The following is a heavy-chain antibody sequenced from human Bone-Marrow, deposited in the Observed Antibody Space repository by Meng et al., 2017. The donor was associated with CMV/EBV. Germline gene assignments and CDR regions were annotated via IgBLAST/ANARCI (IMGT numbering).Heavy chain of an antibody. J-gene: IGHJ4*02. D-gene: IGHD6-13*01. CDR2: IYYSGST. V-gene: IGHV4-39*01. CDR1: SYY. Sequence: SYYWVNWVRQAPGKGLEWIGSIYYSGSTYYNPSLKSRVTISVDTSKNQFSLKLSSVTAADTAVYYCARRRSSSWYHFDYWGQGTLVTVSS. CDR3: ARRRSSSWYHFDY.